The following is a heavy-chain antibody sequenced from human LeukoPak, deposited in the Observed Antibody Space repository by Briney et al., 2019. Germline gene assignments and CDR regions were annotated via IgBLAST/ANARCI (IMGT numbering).Heavy chain of an antibody. CDR3: ARAYYYDSSDFYQDY. Sequence: ASVKVSCKASGYTFITYGISWVRQAPGQGREGMGWISVYNGNTNFAQKLQGRVTLTTDTSTSAAYMELRSLRSDDTAVYYCARAYYYDSSDFYQDYWGQGTLVTVSS. J-gene: IGHJ4*02. CDR1: GYTFITYG. D-gene: IGHD3-22*01. V-gene: IGHV1-18*01. CDR2: ISVYNGNT.